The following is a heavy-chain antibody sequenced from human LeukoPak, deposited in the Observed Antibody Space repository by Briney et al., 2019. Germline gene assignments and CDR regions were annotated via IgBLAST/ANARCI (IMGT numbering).Heavy chain of an antibody. V-gene: IGHV3-48*03. CDR1: GFTFSSYE. CDR2: ISSSDSTI. J-gene: IGHJ4*02. Sequence: GGSLRLSCAASGFTFSSYEMHWVRQAPGKGLEWVSYISSSDSTIYYADSVKGRFTISRDNSKNTLYLQMNSLRAEDTAVYYCAKLVVIMVYWGQGTLVTVSS. D-gene: IGHD3-22*01. CDR3: AKLVVIMVY.